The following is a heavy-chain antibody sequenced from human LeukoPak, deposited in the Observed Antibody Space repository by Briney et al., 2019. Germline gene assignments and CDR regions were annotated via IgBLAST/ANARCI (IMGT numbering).Heavy chain of an antibody. D-gene: IGHD6-13*01. CDR1: GVIFSNYD. J-gene: IGHJ5*02. Sequence: PGGSLRLSCAASGVIFSNYDMHWVRQAAGKGLEWVSGIGTAGDTYYPGSVKGRFTISRENAKNSLYLHMNSLSAGDTAMYYCASSPAYSSSWYAIGTWGQGILVTVSS. V-gene: IGHV3-13*01. CDR2: IGTAGDT. CDR3: ASSPAYSSSWYAIGT.